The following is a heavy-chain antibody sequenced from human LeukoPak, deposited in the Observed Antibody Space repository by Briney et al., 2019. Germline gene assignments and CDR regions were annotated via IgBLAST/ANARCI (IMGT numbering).Heavy chain of an antibody. CDR2: TSYDGSNK. J-gene: IGHJ6*03. CDR3: ARDQITTVRGVIARSTDYYDYYYMDV. CDR1: GFTFSTYT. D-gene: IGHD3-10*01. V-gene: IGHV3-30*04. Sequence: GGSLRLSCAASGFTFSTYTMHWVRQAPGKGLEWVAITSYDGSNKYYADSVKGRFTISRDKSKNTLYLQMNSLRAGDTALYYCARDQITTVRGVIARSTDYYDYYYMDVWGKGTTVTVSS.